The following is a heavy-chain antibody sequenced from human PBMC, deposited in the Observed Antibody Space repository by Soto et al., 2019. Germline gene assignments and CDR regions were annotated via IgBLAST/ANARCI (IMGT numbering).Heavy chain of an antibody. V-gene: IGHV3-30-3*01. D-gene: IGHD3-22*01. CDR2: LSLDGSTE. CDR1: GFNFNRYA. CDR3: ATPRFYDPTKYFLDD. Sequence: QVQLVESGGGVVQPGRSLRLSCAASGFNFNRYAMHWVRQAPGKGLEWVALLSLDGSTESYADSVKGRFTISRDNSKNTLYLQMNSLRPEDTAVYYCATPRFYDPTKYFLDDWGQGTLVTVSS. J-gene: IGHJ4*02.